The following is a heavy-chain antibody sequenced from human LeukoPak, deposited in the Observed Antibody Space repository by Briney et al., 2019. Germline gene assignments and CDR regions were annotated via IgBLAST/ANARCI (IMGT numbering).Heavy chain of an antibody. CDR1: GGSISSYY. V-gene: IGHV4-59*01. D-gene: IGHD6-19*01. J-gene: IGHJ4*02. Sequence: SETLSLTCTVSGGSISSYYWSWIRQPPGKGLEWIGYIYYSGSTNYNPSLKSRVTISVDTSKNQFSLKLSSVTAADTAVYYCARNVGSGWTQFDYWGQGTLVTVSS. CDR2: IYYSGST. CDR3: ARNVGSGWTQFDY.